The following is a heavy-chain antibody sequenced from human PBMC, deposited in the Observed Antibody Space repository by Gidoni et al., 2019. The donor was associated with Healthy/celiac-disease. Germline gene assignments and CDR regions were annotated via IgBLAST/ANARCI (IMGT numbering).Heavy chain of an antibody. Sequence: QVQLQESGPGLVKPPEILSLTCPVSGGSVSSGSYYWSWIRQPPGKGLEWIGYIYYSGSTNYNPSLKSRVTISVDTSKNQFSLKLSSVTAADTAVYYCARTVYGDFTFDIWGQGTMVTVSS. CDR3: ARTVYGDFTFDI. CDR1: GGSVSSGSYY. J-gene: IGHJ3*02. CDR2: IYYSGST. V-gene: IGHV4-61*01. D-gene: IGHD4-17*01.